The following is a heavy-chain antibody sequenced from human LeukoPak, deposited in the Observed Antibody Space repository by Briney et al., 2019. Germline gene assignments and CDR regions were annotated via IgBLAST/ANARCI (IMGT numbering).Heavy chain of an antibody. CDR2: MSGSGDSS. J-gene: IGHJ3*02. CDR1: GFTFSTYA. Sequence: RPGGSLRLSCAASGFTFSTYAMTWVRQAPGKGLEWVSAMSGSGDSSYYADSVKGRFTISRDISKNTLYLQMNSLGVEDTAVYYCAKNKWERSGAFDIWGQGTMVTVSS. CDR3: AKNKWERSGAFDI. D-gene: IGHD1-26*01. V-gene: IGHV3-23*01.